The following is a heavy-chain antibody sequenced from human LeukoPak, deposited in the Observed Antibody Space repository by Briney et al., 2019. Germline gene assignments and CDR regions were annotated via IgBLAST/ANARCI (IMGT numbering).Heavy chain of an antibody. J-gene: IGHJ6*03. V-gene: IGHV1-2*02. CDR1: GYTFTGYY. D-gene: IGHD6-6*01. CDR3: ARLGSSSVYYYYYMDV. Sequence: ASVKVSCKASGYTFTGYYMHWVRQAPGQGLEWMGWINPSSGGTNYAQKFQGRVTMTRDTSISTAYMELSRLRSDDTAVYYCARLGSSSVYYYYYMDVWGKGTTVTVSS. CDR2: INPSSGGT.